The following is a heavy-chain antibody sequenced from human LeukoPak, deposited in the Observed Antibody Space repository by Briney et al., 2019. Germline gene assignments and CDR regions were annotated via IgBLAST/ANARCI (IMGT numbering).Heavy chain of an antibody. CDR1: GYSFTSYG. CDR2: INTNTGNP. D-gene: IGHD6-19*01. J-gene: IGHJ4*02. V-gene: IGHV7-4-1*02. Sequence: ASVKVSCKAYGYSFTSYGISWVRQAPGQGLEWMGWINTNTGNPTYAQGFTGRFVFSLDTSVSTAYLQISSLKAEDTAVYYCARSYSSGWYYFDYWGQGTLVTVSS. CDR3: ARSYSSGWYYFDY.